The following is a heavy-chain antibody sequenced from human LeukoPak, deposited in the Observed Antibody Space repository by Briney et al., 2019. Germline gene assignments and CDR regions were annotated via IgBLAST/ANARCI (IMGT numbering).Heavy chain of an antibody. V-gene: IGHV1-69*04. CDR3: AQGGYYDFWSGYPYYFDY. CDR1: GGTFSSYA. Sequence: EASVKVSCKASGGTFSSYAISWVRQAPGQGLEWMGRIIPILGIANYAQKFQGRVTITADKSTSTAYMELSSLRSEDTAVYYCAQGGYYDFWSGYPYYFDYWGQGTLVTVSS. J-gene: IGHJ4*02. D-gene: IGHD3-3*01. CDR2: IIPILGIA.